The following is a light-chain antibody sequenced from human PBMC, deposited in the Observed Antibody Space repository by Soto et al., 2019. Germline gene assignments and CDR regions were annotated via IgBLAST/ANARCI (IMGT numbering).Light chain of an antibody. V-gene: IGKV3-20*01. J-gene: IGKJ2*02. CDR2: GAS. CDR1: QSVSSSY. Sequence: EIVLTQSPGTLSLSPGEGVTLSCRASQSVSSSYLAWYQQKPGQAPRLLIYGASSRATGIPDRFSGSGSGTDFTLTISRLEPEDFAVYYCHQYGSSPGTFGQGTKLDIK. CDR3: HQYGSSPGT.